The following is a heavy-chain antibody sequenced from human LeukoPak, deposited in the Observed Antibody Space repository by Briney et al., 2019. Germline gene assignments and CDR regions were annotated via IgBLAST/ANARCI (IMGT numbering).Heavy chain of an antibody. V-gene: IGHV3-23*01. CDR1: GFTFSSYA. J-gene: IGHJ4*02. Sequence: SGGSLRLSCAASGFTFSSYAMSWVRQAPGKGLEWVSAISGSGGSTYYADSVKGRFTISRDNSKNTLNLQMNSLRAEDTAVYYCAKGIAAAGKGDFDYWGQGTLVTVSS. CDR3: AKGIAAAGKGDFDY. D-gene: IGHD6-13*01. CDR2: ISGSGGST.